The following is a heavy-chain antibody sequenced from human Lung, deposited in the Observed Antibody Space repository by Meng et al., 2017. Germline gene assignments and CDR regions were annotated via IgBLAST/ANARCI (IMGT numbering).Heavy chain of an antibody. CDR3: ARGPTTMAHDFDY. V-gene: IGHV4-34*01. CDR1: GGSFSGDY. CDR2: INHSGST. J-gene: IGHJ4*02. Sequence: QGEVVQGGAVLLWPSDTLSLACVVSGGSFSGDYWSWIRQPPGKGLEWIGEINHSGSTNYNPSLESRATISVDTSQNNLSLKLSSVTAADSAVYYCARGPTTMAHDFDYWGQGTLVTVSS. D-gene: IGHD4-11*01.